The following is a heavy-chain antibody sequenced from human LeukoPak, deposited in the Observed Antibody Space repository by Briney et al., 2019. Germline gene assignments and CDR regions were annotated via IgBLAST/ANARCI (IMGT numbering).Heavy chain of an antibody. D-gene: IGHD4-23*01. J-gene: IGHJ4*02. CDR1: GFTFSSYW. V-gene: IGHV3-74*01. Sequence: GGSLRLSCAASGFTFSSYWMHWVRQVPGKGLVWVSRINSDGSSTSYADSVKGRFTISRDNAKNTLYLQVNSLRAEDAAVYYCVRGNDYGGPHYWGQGTLVTVSS. CDR3: VRGNDYGGPHY. CDR2: INSDGSST.